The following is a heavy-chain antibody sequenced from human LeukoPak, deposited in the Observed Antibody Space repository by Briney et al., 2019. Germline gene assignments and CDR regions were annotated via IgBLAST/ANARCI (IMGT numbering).Heavy chain of an antibody. Sequence: LRLSCAASGFTFSSYAMSWVRQAPGKGLEWIGYIYHSGSTYYNPSLKSRVTISVDRSKNQFSLKLSSVTAADTAVYYCARRLERRVDPWGQGTLVTVSS. CDR3: ARRLERRVDP. V-gene: IGHV4-30-2*01. D-gene: IGHD1-1*01. CDR2: IYHSGST. CDR1: GFTFSSYA. J-gene: IGHJ5*02.